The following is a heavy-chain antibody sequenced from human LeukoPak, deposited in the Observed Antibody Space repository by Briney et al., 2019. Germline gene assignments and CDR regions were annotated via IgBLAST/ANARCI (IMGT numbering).Heavy chain of an antibody. J-gene: IGHJ4*02. CDR1: GFTFSNHA. Sequence: LPGGSLRLSCAASGFTFSNHAMNWVRQAPGKGLEWVSIISGSGTVTYYADSVKGRFTISRDNSKNTLYVQMNSLRDEDTAVYYCARDGGPLRPYYFDYWGQGTLVAVSS. CDR3: ARDGGPLRPYYFDY. V-gene: IGHV3-23*01. CDR2: ISGSGTVT.